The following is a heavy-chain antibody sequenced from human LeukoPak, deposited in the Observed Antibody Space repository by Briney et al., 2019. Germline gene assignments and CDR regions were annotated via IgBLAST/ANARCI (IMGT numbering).Heavy chain of an antibody. Sequence: GGSLRLSCAASGFTFSSYALSCVRHAPGKGLEWVSLISGSGGSTYYADSVKGRFTISRDNSKNTLYLQMNSLRAEDTAVYYCAKDSSSGWFGTYYFDYWGQGTLVTVSS. J-gene: IGHJ4*02. CDR3: AKDSSSGWFGTYYFDY. D-gene: IGHD6-19*01. V-gene: IGHV3-23*01. CDR2: ISGSGGST. CDR1: GFTFSSYA.